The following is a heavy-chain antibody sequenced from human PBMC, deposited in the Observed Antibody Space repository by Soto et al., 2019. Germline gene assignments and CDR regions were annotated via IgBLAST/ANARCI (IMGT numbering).Heavy chain of an antibody. J-gene: IGHJ6*02. V-gene: IGHV1-18*04. CDR1: GYTFTSYC. CDR3: ARALGGDYYSYNGMDV. Sequence: ASVKVSCKASGYTFTSYCISWVRQAPGQGLEWMGWISAYNGNTNYAQKLQGRVTMTTDTSTSTAYMELRSLRSDDTAVYYCARALGGDYYSYNGMDVWGQGTTVTVSS. CDR2: ISAYNGNT. D-gene: IGHD3-16*01.